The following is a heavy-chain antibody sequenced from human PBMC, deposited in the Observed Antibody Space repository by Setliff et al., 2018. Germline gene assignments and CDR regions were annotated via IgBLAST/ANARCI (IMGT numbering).Heavy chain of an antibody. CDR3: ARSPPNRGVGQGHHMDV. Sequence: ASVKVSCKASGYTFTDYYIHWVRQAPGQGLEWMGWINPNSGGTNPAQRFQGRVTMTRDTSITTAYMELSSLRSDDTAVYYCARSPPNRGVGQGHHMDVWGKGTTVTVSS. J-gene: IGHJ6*03. CDR1: GYTFTDYY. V-gene: IGHV1-2*02. D-gene: IGHD1-26*01. CDR2: INPNSGGT.